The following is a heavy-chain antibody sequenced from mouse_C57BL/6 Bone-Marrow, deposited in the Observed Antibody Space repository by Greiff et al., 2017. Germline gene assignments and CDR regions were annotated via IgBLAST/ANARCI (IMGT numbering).Heavy chain of an antibody. J-gene: IGHJ4*01. CDR1: GYTFTSYW. V-gene: IGHV1-64*01. CDR2: IHPNSGST. D-gene: IGHD1-1*02. Sequence: VQLQQPGAELVKPGASVKLSCKASGYTFTSYWMHWVKQRPGQGLEWIGMIHPNSGSTKYNEKFNSKATLTVDKSSSTAYMQLRSLTSEDSAVYYCARNDYGYAMDYWGQGTSVTVSS. CDR3: ARNDYGYAMDY.